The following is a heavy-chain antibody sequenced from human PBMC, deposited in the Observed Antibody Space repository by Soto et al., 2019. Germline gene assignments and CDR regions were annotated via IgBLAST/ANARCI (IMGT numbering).Heavy chain of an antibody. V-gene: IGHV3-9*01. J-gene: IGHJ4*02. D-gene: IGHD3-16*01. CDR1: GFKFEDYA. CDR2: ISYNSGAI. Sequence: EVQLVESGGGLVQPGRSLRLSCGASGFKFEDYAIHWVRQSPGKGLEWVAGISYNSGAIGYADSVRGRFTISRDNARKSLNLQMNSLRDDDTAFYYCTKALYWGFDFWGRGTLVTVSS. CDR3: TKALYWGFDF.